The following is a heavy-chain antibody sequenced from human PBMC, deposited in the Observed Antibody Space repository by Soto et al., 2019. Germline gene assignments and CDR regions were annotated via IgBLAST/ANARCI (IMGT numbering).Heavy chain of an antibody. D-gene: IGHD3-10*01. CDR3: ARHGYYYSSGSYSLDY. V-gene: IGHV4-39*01. CDR2: IYYSGST. CDR1: GGSISSGSHY. Sequence: QLQLQESGPGLVKPSETLSLTCTVSGGSISSGSHYWGWIRQPPGKGLEWIGSIYYSGSTYYNPSINSRVTISVDTSKNLFPLKLSSVTAADTAVYYCARHGYYYSSGSYSLDYWGQGTLVTVSS. J-gene: IGHJ4*02.